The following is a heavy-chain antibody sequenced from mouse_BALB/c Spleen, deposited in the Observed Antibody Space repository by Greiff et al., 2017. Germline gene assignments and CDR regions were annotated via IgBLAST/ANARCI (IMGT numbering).Heavy chain of an antibody. CDR2: ISYSGST. CDR3: ARSGYYGSSSYFDY. V-gene: IGHV3-2*02. Sequence: DVKLQESGPGLVKPSQSLSLTCTVTGYSITSDYAWNWIRQFPGNKLEWMGYISYSGSTSYNPSLKSRISITRDTSKNQFFLQLNSVTTEDTATYYCARSGYYGSSSYFDYWGQGTTLTVSS. D-gene: IGHD1-1*01. CDR1: GYSITSDYA. J-gene: IGHJ2*01.